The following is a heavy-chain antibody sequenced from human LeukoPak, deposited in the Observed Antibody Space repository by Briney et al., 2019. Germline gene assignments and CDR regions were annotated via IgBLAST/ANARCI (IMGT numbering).Heavy chain of an antibody. CDR2: ISGGAGST. V-gene: IGHV3-23*01. D-gene: IGHD3-22*01. J-gene: IGHJ4*02. CDR3: ARERRYYYDSSGYSN. Sequence: QAGGSLRLSCAASGFTFSSYAMSWVRQAPGKGLEWVSAISGGAGSTYYAVSVKGRFTVSRDNSKNTVYLQMNSLRAEDTAVYYCARERRYYYDSSGYSNWGQGTLVTVSS. CDR1: GFTFSSYA.